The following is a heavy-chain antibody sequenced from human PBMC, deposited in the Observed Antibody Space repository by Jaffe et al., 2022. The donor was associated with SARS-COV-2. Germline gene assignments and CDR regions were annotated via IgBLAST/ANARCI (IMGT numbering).Heavy chain of an antibody. D-gene: IGHD3-10*01. CDR2: IYWDGDK. V-gene: IGHV2-5*02. CDR3: ARHVWDSGSYYNFDY. CDR1: GFSLSTSSLA. J-gene: IGHJ4*01. Sequence: QITLKESGPTLVKPTQTLTLTCTLSGFSLSTSSLAVGWIRQAPGEALEWLALIYWDGDKRYSPSLKSRLTITKDTSKNQVVLTMTNMDTVDTATYYCARHVWDSGSYYNFDYWGHGTRVTVSS.